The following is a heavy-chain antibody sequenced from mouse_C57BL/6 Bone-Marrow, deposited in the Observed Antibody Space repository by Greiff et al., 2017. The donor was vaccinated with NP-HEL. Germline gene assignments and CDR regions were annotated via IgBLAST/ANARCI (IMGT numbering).Heavy chain of an antibody. V-gene: IGHV3-6*01. CDR3: ARDYGSRYGNYFDY. CDR1: GYSITSGYY. D-gene: IGHD1-1*01. J-gene: IGHJ2*01. Sequence: EVKLVESGPGLVKPSQSLSLTCSVTGYSITSGYYWNWIRQFPGNKLEWMGYISYDGSNNYNPSLKNRISIPPDTSKNQFFLKLNSVTTEDTATYDCARDYGSRYGNYFDYWGQGTTLTVSS. CDR2: ISYDGSN.